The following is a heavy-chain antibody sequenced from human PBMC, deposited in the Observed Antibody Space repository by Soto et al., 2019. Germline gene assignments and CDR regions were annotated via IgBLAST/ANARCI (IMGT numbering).Heavy chain of an antibody. CDR2: IYYSGST. CDR3: ARTLQSGYYGAPFDY. V-gene: IGHV4-39*01. J-gene: IGHJ4*02. Sequence: TSETLSLTCTVSGGSISSSSYYWGWIRQPPGKGLEWIGSIYYSGSTYYNPSLKSRVTISVDTSKNQFSLKLSSVTAADTAVYYCARTLQSGYYGAPFDYWGQGTLVTVSS. CDR1: GGSISSSSYY. D-gene: IGHD3-3*01.